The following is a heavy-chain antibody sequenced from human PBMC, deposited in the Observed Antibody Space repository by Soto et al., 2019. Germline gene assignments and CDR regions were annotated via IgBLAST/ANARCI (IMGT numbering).Heavy chain of an antibody. CDR3: AKGGRDINCSGGSCYSVYYYMDV. D-gene: IGHD2-15*01. Sequence: GGSLRLSCAASGFTFSSYAMSWVRQAPGKGLEWVSAISGSGGSTYYADSVKGRFTISRDNSKNTLYLQMNSLRAEDTAVYYCAKGGRDINCSGGSCYSVYYYMDVWGKGTTVTVSS. CDR1: GFTFSSYA. J-gene: IGHJ6*03. CDR2: ISGSGGST. V-gene: IGHV3-23*01.